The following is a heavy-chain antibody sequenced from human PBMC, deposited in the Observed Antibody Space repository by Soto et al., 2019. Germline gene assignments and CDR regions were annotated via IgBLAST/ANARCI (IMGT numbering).Heavy chain of an antibody. CDR2: IIPIFGTA. Sequence: GASVKVSCKASVGTLSSYAISWVRQDPGQGLEWMGGIIPIFGTANYAQKFQGRVTITADESTSTAYMELSSLRSEDTAVYYCARDPYGDYDYYYYGMDVWGQGTTVTVSS. CDR3: ARDPYGDYDYYYYGMDV. V-gene: IGHV1-69*13. J-gene: IGHJ6*02. CDR1: VGTLSSYA. D-gene: IGHD4-17*01.